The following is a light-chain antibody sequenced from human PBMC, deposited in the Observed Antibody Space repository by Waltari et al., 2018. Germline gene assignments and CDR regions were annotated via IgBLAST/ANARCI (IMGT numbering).Light chain of an antibody. V-gene: IGKV3-11*01. J-gene: IGKJ5*01. CDR2: DAS. CDR3: QQRSSWPIT. Sequence: DIVFPQSPATLSLSPGECPSLSCRAGQGVGNQLHWDQQKRSQAPRLLIYDASKRDTGIPARCSGRGSGTDFTLTISSLEHEDVAVFYCQQRSSWPITFGQGKRLEI. CDR1: QGVGNQ.